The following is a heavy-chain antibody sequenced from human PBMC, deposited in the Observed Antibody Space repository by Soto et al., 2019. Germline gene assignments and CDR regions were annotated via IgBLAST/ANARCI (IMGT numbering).Heavy chain of an antibody. V-gene: IGHV3-23*01. Sequence: PGGSLRLSCAASGFTFSSYAMSWVRQAPGKGLEWVSAISGSGGSTYYADSVKGRFTISRDNSKNTLYLQMNSLRAEDTAVYYCAKVGGRYCSSTSCFTPPHFDYWGQGTLVTVS. J-gene: IGHJ4*02. D-gene: IGHD2-2*02. CDR1: GFTFSSYA. CDR3: AKVGGRYCSSTSCFTPPHFDY. CDR2: ISGSGGST.